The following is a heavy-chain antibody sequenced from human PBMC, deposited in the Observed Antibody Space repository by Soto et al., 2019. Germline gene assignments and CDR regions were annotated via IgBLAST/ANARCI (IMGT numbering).Heavy chain of an antibody. J-gene: IGHJ6*02. CDR3: AKNGHPPYEYDRLNV. CDR2: IRGYYGDT. D-gene: IGHD2-8*01. Sequence: QGHLVQSGAEVKKPGTSVKVSCKASGYTFTRYGISWVRQAPGQGLEWMGWIRGYYGDTNYAQNLQGRVTMNQDTSKSNAYKGLERLTSYRTAVYYCAKNGHPPYEYDRLNVWAQGTTVTVSS. V-gene: IGHV1-18*01. CDR1: GYTFTRYG.